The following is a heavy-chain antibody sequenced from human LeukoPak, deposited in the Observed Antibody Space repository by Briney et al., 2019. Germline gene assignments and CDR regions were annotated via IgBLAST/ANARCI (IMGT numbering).Heavy chain of an antibody. Sequence: SETLSLTCTVSGGSISSSSYYWGWIRQPPGKGLEWIGSIYYSGSTYYNPSLKSRVTISVDTYKNQFSLKLSSVTAAHTAVYYCARQWFVFDYWGQGTLVTVSS. CDR3: ARQWFVFDY. CDR1: GGSISSSSYY. J-gene: IGHJ4*02. D-gene: IGHD3-22*01. V-gene: IGHV4-39*01. CDR2: IYYSGST.